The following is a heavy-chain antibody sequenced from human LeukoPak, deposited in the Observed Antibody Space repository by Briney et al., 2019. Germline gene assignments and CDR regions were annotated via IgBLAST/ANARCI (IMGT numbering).Heavy chain of an antibody. D-gene: IGHD3-3*01. V-gene: IGHV4-59*01. CDR1: GGSISSYY. Sequence: SETLSLTCTVSGGSISSYYWSWIRQPPGKGLEWIGYIYYNGSTNYNPSLKSRVTISVDTSKNQFSLKLSSVTAADTAVYYCARELGDFWSGYHNWFDPWGQGTLVTVSS. CDR3: ARELGDFWSGYHNWFDP. CDR2: IYYNGST. J-gene: IGHJ5*02.